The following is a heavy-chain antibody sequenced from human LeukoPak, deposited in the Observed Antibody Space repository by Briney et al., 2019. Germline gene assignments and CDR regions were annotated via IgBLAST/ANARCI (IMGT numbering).Heavy chain of an antibody. J-gene: IGHJ4*02. V-gene: IGHV1-2*02. CDR1: GYTLSQYA. Sequence: ASVKVSCKASGYTLSQYAMHWVRQAPGQRPEWMGWINPNSGGTNYAQKFQGRVTMTRDTSISTAYMELSRLRSDDTAVYYCARGPYSSSWYGYWGQGTLVTVSS. CDR3: ARGPYSSSWYGY. CDR2: INPNSGGT. D-gene: IGHD6-13*01.